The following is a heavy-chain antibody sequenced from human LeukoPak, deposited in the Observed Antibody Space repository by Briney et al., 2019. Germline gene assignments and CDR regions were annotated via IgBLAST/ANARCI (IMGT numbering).Heavy chain of an antibody. CDR3: ARANYYGSSGYYAPFDY. Sequence: ASETLSLTCTVSGGSISSYYWSWIRQPPGKGLEWIGYIYYSGSTNYNPSLKSRVTISVDTSKNQFSLKLGSVTAADTAMYYCARANYYGSSGYYAPFDYWGQGTLVTVSS. CDR1: GGSISSYY. CDR2: IYYSGST. V-gene: IGHV4-59*01. J-gene: IGHJ4*02. D-gene: IGHD3-22*01.